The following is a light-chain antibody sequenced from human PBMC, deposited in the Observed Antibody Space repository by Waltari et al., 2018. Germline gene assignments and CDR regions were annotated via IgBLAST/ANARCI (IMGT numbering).Light chain of an antibody. Sequence: EIVLTQSPATLSLSPGERATLSCRASQSISSDLAWYQQEPGQAPRLLIYDASNRATGVPARFSGSGSGTDFTLTIAGLEPEDFAVYYCQQSTNWPLTFGGGTKVEIK. CDR3: QQSTNWPLT. CDR1: QSISSD. CDR2: DAS. J-gene: IGKJ4*01. V-gene: IGKV3-11*01.